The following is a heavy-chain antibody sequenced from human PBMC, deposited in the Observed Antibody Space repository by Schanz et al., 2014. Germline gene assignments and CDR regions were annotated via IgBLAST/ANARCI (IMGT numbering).Heavy chain of an antibody. CDR1: GFTFSSYA. CDR2: ITRSGGGT. D-gene: IGHD2-2*01. V-gene: IGHV3-64*04. CDR3: AKDSTHIDIVLVPTAIDY. Sequence: VQLVESGGYLVQPGGSLRLSCSASGFTFSSYAMHWVRQASGKGLEYVSAITRSGGGTYYSDSVKGRFTISRDNSKNTLYLHMNTLRSEDTAVYYCAKDSTHIDIVLVPTAIDYCGQGTLVTVSS. J-gene: IGHJ4*02.